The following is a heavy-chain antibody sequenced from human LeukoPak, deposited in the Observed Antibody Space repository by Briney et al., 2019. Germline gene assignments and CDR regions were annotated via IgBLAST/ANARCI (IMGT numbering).Heavy chain of an antibody. CDR1: GFTFSSYA. Sequence: GGSLRLSCAASGFTFSSYAMHWVRQAPGKGLEWVAVISYDGSNKYYADSVKGRFTISRDNSKNTLYLQMNSLRAEDTAVYYCARSTTYYYDSSGPKRFSWFDPWGQGTLVTVS. D-gene: IGHD3-22*01. CDR3: ARSTTYYYDSSGPKRFSWFDP. V-gene: IGHV3-30-3*01. J-gene: IGHJ5*02. CDR2: ISYDGSNK.